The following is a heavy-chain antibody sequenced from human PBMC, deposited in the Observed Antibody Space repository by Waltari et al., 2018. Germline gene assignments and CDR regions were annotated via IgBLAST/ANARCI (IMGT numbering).Heavy chain of an antibody. CDR1: GFTFSSYA. V-gene: IGHV3-30-3*01. CDR2: ISYDGSNK. CDR3: ALPVGAY. J-gene: IGHJ4*02. Sequence: QVQLVESGGGVVQPGRSLRLSCAASGFTFSSYAMHWVRQAPGKGLEWVAVISYDGSNKYYADSVKGRFTISRDNSKNTLYLQMNSLRAEDTAVYYCALPVGAYWGQGTLVTVSS. D-gene: IGHD3-16*01.